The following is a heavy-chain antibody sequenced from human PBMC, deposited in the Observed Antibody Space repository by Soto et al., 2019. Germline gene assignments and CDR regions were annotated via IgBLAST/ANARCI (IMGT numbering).Heavy chain of an antibody. J-gene: IGHJ4*02. CDR1: GFTVSTYW. D-gene: IGHD6-13*01. CDR3: ARGAGGFDY. CDR2: ITSDGTIT. V-gene: IGHV3-74*01. Sequence: PWGCLRLSCASSGFTVSTYWMHWVRQAPGKGLVWVSHITSDGTITTYADSVKGRFTISRDNAKNTLSLQMNSLRAEDTAVYYCARGAGGFDYWGQGTLVTVSS.